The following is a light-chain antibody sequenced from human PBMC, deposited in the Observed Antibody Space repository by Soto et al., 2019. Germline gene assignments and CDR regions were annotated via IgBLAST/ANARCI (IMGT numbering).Light chain of an antibody. V-gene: IGLV7-46*01. CDR1: TGAVTSGHY. CDR3: LLSDSGANWV. J-gene: IGLJ3*02. CDR2: DTS. Sequence: QAVVTQEPSLTVSPGGTVTLTCGSSTGAVTSGHYPYWFQQKPGQAPRTLIYDTSNKHSWTPARFSGSLLGGKAALTLSGAQPEDEAEYYCLLSDSGANWVFGGGTQLTVL.